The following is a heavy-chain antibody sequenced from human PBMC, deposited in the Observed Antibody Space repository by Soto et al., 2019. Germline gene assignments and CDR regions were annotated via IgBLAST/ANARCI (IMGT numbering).Heavy chain of an antibody. CDR1: GGSITNYY. CDR3: ARHGFGSRHGLVDV. Sequence: QVQLQESGPGLVKPSETLSLTCTVSGGSITNYYCSWFRQPPGKGLEWIGYIQYNGYSAYNLSLKRRVTMSMYTSKTQFSLMLEAVSATDTAVYYCARHGFGSRHGLVDVWGQGTTVIVSS. V-gene: IGHV4-59*08. J-gene: IGHJ6*02. CDR2: IQYNGYS. D-gene: IGHD3-10*01.